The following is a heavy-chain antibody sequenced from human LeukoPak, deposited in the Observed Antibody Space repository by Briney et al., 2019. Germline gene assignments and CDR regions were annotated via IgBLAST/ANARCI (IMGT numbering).Heavy chain of an antibody. V-gene: IGHV4-59*08. Sequence: SETLSLTCTVSGGSISSYYWSWIRQPSGQGLEWIGFIVYSGSTNYNPSLKSRVTISIDTSNNQLSLKLSSVTAADTAVYYCARHREMDSYEAFDMWGQGTMVTVSS. CDR1: GGSISSYY. CDR2: IVYSGST. D-gene: IGHD5-24*01. J-gene: IGHJ3*02. CDR3: ARHREMDSYEAFDM.